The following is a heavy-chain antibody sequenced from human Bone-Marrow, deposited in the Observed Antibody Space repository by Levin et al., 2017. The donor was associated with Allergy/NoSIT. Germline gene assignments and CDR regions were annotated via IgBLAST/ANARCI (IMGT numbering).Heavy chain of an antibody. CDR2: ISYDGSKN. D-gene: IGHD2/OR15-2a*01. CDR1: GFMFSSYG. CDR3: AKSGASYLRYFFNGMDV. Sequence: PGGSLRLSCVASGFMFSSYGMHWVRQAPGKGLEWLAVISYDGSKNYYADSVKGRFTISRDNSKNTLYVQMNSLRAEDTAMYYCAKSGASYLRYFFNGMDVWGQGTTVTVSS. J-gene: IGHJ6*02. V-gene: IGHV3-30*18.